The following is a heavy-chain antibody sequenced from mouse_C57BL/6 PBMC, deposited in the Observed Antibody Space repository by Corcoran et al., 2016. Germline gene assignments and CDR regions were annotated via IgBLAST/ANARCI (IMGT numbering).Heavy chain of an antibody. J-gene: IGHJ4*01. D-gene: IGHD1-3*01. CDR3: ARSGLTNAMDY. CDR2: INPYNGGT. V-gene: IGHV1-19*01. CDR1: GYTFTDYY. Sequence: EVQLQQSGPVLVKPGASVKMSCKASGYTFTDYYMNWVKQSHGKSLEWIGVINPYNGGTSYNQKFKGKVTLTVDKSSSKAYMELNSLTSEDSAVYYCARSGLTNAMDYWGQGTSVTVSS.